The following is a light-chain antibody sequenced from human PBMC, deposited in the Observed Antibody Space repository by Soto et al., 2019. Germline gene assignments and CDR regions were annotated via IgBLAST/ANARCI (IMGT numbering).Light chain of an antibody. J-gene: IGKJ3*01. CDR1: QFVSSR. V-gene: IGKV3-11*01. Sequence: DIVVTQSPATLSASPGERVTLSCRASQFVSSRLAWYQQRPGQVPRLLIYDASNRAAGVPARFSGSGSGTDFTLTISSLEPEDVAVYYCQQRRDFFQVTFGPGTKVDIK. CDR3: QQRRDFFQVT. CDR2: DAS.